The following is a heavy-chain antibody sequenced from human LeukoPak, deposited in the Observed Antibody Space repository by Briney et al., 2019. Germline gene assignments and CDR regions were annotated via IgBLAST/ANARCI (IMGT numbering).Heavy chain of an antibody. Sequence: ASVKVSCKASGYTFTSYYMHWVRQAPGQGLEWMGIINPSGGSTSYAQKFQGRVTMTRDTSTSTVYMELSSLRSEDTAVYYCARENNRGSSSPWFDSWGQGTLVTVSS. CDR2: INPSGGST. CDR3: ARENNRGSSSPWFDS. J-gene: IGHJ5*01. CDR1: GYTFTSYY. D-gene: IGHD6-6*01. V-gene: IGHV1-46*01.